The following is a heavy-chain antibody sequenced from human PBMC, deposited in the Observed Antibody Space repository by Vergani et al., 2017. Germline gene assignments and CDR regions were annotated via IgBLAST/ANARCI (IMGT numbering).Heavy chain of an antibody. CDR3: AIHWTVELLVKLGWIDP. Sequence: QLQLQESGPGLVKPSATLSLTCSVSGASIRSSNYYWGWIRQPPGKGLGWIARIDYRGSTYYNPSLKSRVTISVDTSKNQFSLKLSSVTAADTAVYFCAIHWTVELLVKLGWIDPWGQGILVTVSS. CDR1: GASIRSSNYY. CDR2: IDYRGST. J-gene: IGHJ5*02. D-gene: IGHD6-19*01. V-gene: IGHV4-39*01.